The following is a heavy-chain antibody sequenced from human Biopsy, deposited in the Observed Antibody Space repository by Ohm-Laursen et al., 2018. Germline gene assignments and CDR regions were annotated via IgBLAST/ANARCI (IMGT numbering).Heavy chain of an antibody. CDR3: AKHGSGWTGDDAFHI. J-gene: IGHJ3*02. Sequence: GTLSLTCTVSGGSISGSSWSWIRQAPGKGLEWIGYISYSRDTNYNPSLKSRITISVDTSKNQFSLKLTSVTAADAAVYYCAKHGSGWTGDDAFHIWGQGTMVTVSS. CDR1: GGSISGSS. CDR2: ISYSRDT. D-gene: IGHD6-19*01. V-gene: IGHV4-59*08.